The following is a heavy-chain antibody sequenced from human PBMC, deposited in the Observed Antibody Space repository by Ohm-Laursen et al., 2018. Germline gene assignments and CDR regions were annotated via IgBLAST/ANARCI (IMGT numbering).Heavy chain of an antibody. CDR1: GFTFSGDA. D-gene: IGHD4-17*01. J-gene: IGHJ4*02. CDR3: AKLRGATVTTWYFDH. V-gene: IGHV3-23*01. Sequence: SLRLSCSASGFTFSGDAMSWVRQAPGKGLEWASTINNNGASTSYADSVKGRFTISRDNSKNTVFLQMNSLRAEDTAVYYCAKLRGATVTTWYFDHWGQGTLVTVSS. CDR2: INNNGAST.